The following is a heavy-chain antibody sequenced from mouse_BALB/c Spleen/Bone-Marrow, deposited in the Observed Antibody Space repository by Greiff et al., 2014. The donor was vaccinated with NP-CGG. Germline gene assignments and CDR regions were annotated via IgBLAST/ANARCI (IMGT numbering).Heavy chain of an antibody. CDR2: IYPGNNDA. D-gene: IGHD4-1*01. J-gene: IGHJ3*01. CDR1: GYTFTNYW. Sequence: EVQLQQSGTVLARPGASLRMSCKASGYTFTNYWINWIKQRPGQGLEWIGAIYPGNNDAKYTQKFKAKAKLTAVTSTSTADMELSILTNEASAVYYCARNWDWVFAYWGQGTLVTVSA. CDR3: ARNWDWVFAY. V-gene: IGHV1-5*01.